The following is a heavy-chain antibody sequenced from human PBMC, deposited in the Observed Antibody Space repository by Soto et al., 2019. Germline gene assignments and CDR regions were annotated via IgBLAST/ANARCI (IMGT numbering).Heavy chain of an antibody. CDR1: GGSISSSSYY. V-gene: IGHV4-39*02. J-gene: IGHJ3*02. D-gene: IGHD3-16*01. Sequence: SETLSLTCTVSGGSISSSSYYWGWIRQPPGRGLEWIGSIYYSGSTYYNPSLKSRVTISVDTSKNQFSLKLSSVTAADTAVYYCARDTSLRLGELWSAAFDIWGQGTMVT. CDR2: IYYSGST. CDR3: ARDTSLRLGELWSAAFDI.